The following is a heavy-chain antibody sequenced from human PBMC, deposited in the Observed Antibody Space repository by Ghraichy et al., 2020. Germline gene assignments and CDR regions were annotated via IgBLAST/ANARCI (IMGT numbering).Heavy chain of an antibody. CDR3: AKDGPDSSSSPYYFDY. Sequence: GGSLRLSCAASGFTFSSYAMSWVRQAPGKGLEWVSAISGSGGSTYYAEYVKGRFTISRDNSKNTLYLQMNSLRAEDTAVYYCAKDGPDSSSSPYYFDYWGQGTLVTVSS. CDR2: ISGSGGST. J-gene: IGHJ4*02. D-gene: IGHD6-6*01. CDR1: GFTFSSYA. V-gene: IGHV3-23*01.